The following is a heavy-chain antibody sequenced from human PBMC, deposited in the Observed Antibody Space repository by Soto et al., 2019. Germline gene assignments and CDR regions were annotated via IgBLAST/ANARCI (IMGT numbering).Heavy chain of an antibody. V-gene: IGHV2-26*01. J-gene: IGHJ5*02. CDR3: ARRHLAVAVSPWFDP. CDR2: IDSSGEK. CDR1: GLSITDSEMG. D-gene: IGHD6-19*01. Sequence: QVTLKESGPVLVNPTETLTLTCTVSGLSITDSEMGVSWIRQPPGQPLEWLAHIDSSGEKSYRTFLKSRLAISKDTSKSRIVLTMTNMDPADTATYYCARRHLAVAVSPWFDPWGQGIPVTVSS.